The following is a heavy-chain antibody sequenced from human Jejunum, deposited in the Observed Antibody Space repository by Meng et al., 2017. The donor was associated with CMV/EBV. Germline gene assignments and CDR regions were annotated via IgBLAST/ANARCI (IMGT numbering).Heavy chain of an antibody. CDR2: VEDGGTT. Sequence: SGGSLTTPNYSWSWIRLPPGKGLEWIGLVEDGGTTRYKPSLVSRVSISVDTSKNQFSLTLNSVTAADTAIYYCARGGWGNWNFEHWGQGKLVTVSS. D-gene: IGHD3-16*01. CDR1: GGSLTTPNYS. V-gene: IGHV4-61*01. J-gene: IGHJ4*02. CDR3: ARGGWGNWNFEH.